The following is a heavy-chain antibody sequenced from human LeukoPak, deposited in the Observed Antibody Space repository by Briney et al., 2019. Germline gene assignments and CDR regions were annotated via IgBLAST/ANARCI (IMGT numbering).Heavy chain of an antibody. D-gene: IGHD6-13*01. J-gene: IGHJ4*02. V-gene: IGHV4-4*07. Sequence: ADPLSLPCSVSGVPISRYYWLWLRQPAGRGLEWIGRIYSCGNNNYNPSLKSRVTMSVATSKNQFSLTLSSVTAADTAVYYCARGRIAAAGTGLRYFDYWGQGTLVTVSS. CDR3: ARGRIAAAGTGLRYFDY. CDR1: GVPISRYY. CDR2: IYSCGNN.